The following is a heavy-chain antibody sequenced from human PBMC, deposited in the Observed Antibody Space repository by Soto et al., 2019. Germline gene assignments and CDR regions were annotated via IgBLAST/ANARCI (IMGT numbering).Heavy chain of an antibody. CDR1: GDSVSSNSAA. Sequence: SQTLSLTCAISGDSVSSNSAAWNWIRQSPSRGLEWLGRTYYRSKWYNDYAVSVKSRITINPDTSKNQFSLQLNSVTPEDTAVYYCERVIDSSSSGVFDYWGQGTLVNVSS. CDR2: TYYRSKWYN. J-gene: IGHJ4*02. V-gene: IGHV6-1*01. CDR3: ERVIDSSSSGVFDY. D-gene: IGHD6-6*01.